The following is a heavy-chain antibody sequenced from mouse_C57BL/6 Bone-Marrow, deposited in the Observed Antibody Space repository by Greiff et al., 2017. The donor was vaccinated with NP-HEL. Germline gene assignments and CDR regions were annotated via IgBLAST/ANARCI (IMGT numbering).Heavy chain of an antibody. V-gene: IGHV1-81*01. Sequence: ESGAELARPGASVKLSCKASGYTFTSYGISWVKQRTGQGLEWIGEIYPRSGNTYYNEKFKGKATLTADKSSSTAYMELRSLTSEDSAVYFCARDWDWAWFAYWGQGTLVTVSA. CDR3: ARDWDWAWFAY. D-gene: IGHD4-1*01. CDR2: IYPRSGNT. J-gene: IGHJ3*01. CDR1: GYTFTSYG.